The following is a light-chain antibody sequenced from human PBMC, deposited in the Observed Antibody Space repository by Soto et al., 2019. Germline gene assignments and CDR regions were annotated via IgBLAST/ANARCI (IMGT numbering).Light chain of an antibody. CDR2: DVS. Sequence: QSALTQPASVSVSPGQSITISCTGTSSDVGGYNYVSWYQQHPGKAPKLMIYDVSNRPSGVSNRFSGSKSGNTASLTISWLQAEDEADYYCSSNTSSSTVVFGGGTKITVL. CDR1: SSDVGGYNY. CDR3: SSNTSSSTVV. V-gene: IGLV2-14*01. J-gene: IGLJ2*01.